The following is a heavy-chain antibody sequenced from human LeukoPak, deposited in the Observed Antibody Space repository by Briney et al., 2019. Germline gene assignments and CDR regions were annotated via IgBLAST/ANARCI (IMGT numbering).Heavy chain of an antibody. CDR2: ISSSSRTI. J-gene: IGHJ4*02. D-gene: IGHD4-17*01. CDR3: ARDHYGDYGVDY. CDR1: RFTFSSYS. Sequence: PGGSLRLSCAASRFTFSSYSMNWVRQAPGKGLEWVSYISSSSRTIYYADSVKGRFTISRDNAKNSLYLQMNSLRAEDTAVYYCARDHYGDYGVDYWGQGTLVTVSS. V-gene: IGHV3-48*01.